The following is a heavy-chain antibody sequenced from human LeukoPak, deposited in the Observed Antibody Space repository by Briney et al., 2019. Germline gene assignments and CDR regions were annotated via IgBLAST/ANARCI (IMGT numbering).Heavy chain of an antibody. Sequence: PGGSLRLSCAASGFTFSSYSMNWVRQAPGKGLEWVSSISSSSSYIYYADSVKGRFTISRDNAKNSLYLQMDSLRAEDTAVYYCARAWLRYFDWLSYGMDVWGQGTTVTVSS. J-gene: IGHJ6*02. CDR3: ARAWLRYFDWLSYGMDV. CDR2: ISSSSSYI. V-gene: IGHV3-21*04. CDR1: GFTFSSYS. D-gene: IGHD3-9*01.